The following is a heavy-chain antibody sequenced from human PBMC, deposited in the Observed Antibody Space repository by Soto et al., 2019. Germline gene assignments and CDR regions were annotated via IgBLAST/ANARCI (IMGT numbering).Heavy chain of an antibody. CDR2: INSDGSIT. CDR3: VRYPRSVGGSYRPAY. D-gene: IGHD3-16*02. Sequence: EVQLVESGGGLVQPGGSLRLSCAASGFTFSSYWMHWVRQVPEKGLVWVSRINSDGSITNYADAVKGRFTISRDNVKNALYLQMNSLRAEDTAVYYCVRYPRSVGGSYRPAYWGQGTLFPVSS. V-gene: IGHV3-74*01. CDR1: GFTFSSYW. J-gene: IGHJ4*02.